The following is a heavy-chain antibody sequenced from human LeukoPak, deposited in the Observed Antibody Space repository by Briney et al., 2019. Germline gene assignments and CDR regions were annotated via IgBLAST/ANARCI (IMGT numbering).Heavy chain of an antibody. CDR2: ISAYNGNT. CDR1: GYTFTSYG. Sequence: GASVKVSCKASGYTFTSYGISWVRQAPGQGLEWMGWISAYNGNTDYAQKLQGRVTMTTDTSTSTAYMELRSLRSDDTAVYYCARHDGYSSGWYYFDYWGQGTLVTVSS. D-gene: IGHD6-19*01. V-gene: IGHV1-18*01. J-gene: IGHJ4*02. CDR3: ARHDGYSSGWYYFDY.